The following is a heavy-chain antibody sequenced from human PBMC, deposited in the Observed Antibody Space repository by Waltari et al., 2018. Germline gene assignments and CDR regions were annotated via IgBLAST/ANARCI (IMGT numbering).Heavy chain of an antibody. J-gene: IGHJ4*02. CDR2: IAYNGRT. CDR1: GDSINNYY. CDR3: GRSYDFWSGYPLDY. D-gene: IGHD3-3*01. Sequence: QVQLQESGPGLVKPSENLSLTCAVSGDSINNYYWNWMRQPPGKELEWIGYIAYNGRTNYNPSLKSRVTISVDTSKTQFSLKLTSVTAADTAVYYCGRSYDFWSGYPLDYWGPGSLVTVSS. V-gene: IGHV4-59*01.